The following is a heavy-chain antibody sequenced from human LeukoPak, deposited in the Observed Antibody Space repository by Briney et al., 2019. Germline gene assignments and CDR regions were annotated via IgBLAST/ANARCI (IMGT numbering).Heavy chain of an antibody. CDR1: GGSISSGGYY. CDR3: HMFGSAAGSDY. Sequence: SETLSLTCTVSGGSISSGGYYWSWIRQHPGTGLEWIGYIYYSGSTYYNPSLKSRVTISVDTSKNQFSLKLSSVTAADTAVYYCHMFGSAAGSDYWGQGTLVTVSS. CDR2: IYYSGST. J-gene: IGHJ4*02. D-gene: IGHD6-13*01. V-gene: IGHV4-31*03.